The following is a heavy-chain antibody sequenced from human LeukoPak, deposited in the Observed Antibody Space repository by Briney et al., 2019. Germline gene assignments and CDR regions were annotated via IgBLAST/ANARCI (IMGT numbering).Heavy chain of an antibody. V-gene: IGHV3-7*03. Sequence: GGSLRLSCADSGFSFSSYWMSWFRQAPGKGLEWVANIKQDGSEKYHVDSVKGRFTVSRDNAKNLLYLQMNSLRAEDTAVYYCARGLYSSTTYYFDYWGQGTLVTVSS. CDR3: ARGLYSSTTYYFDY. D-gene: IGHD6-13*01. CDR1: GFSFSSYW. CDR2: IKQDGSEK. J-gene: IGHJ4*02.